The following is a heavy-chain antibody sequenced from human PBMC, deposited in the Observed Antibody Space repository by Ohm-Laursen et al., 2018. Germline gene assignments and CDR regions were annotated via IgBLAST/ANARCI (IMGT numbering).Heavy chain of an antibody. CDR2: IFHSGNT. CDR3: ARQESSGWYPDY. J-gene: IGHJ4*02. V-gene: IGHV4-38-2*01. Sequence: SETLSLTWAVSGYSISSGYYWGWIRQPPGKGLEWIGSIFHSGNTYYNPSLKSRLTMSVDTSKTHFSLKLSSVTAADTAVYYCARQESSGWYPDYWGQGTLVTVSS. D-gene: IGHD6-19*01. CDR1: GYSISSGYY.